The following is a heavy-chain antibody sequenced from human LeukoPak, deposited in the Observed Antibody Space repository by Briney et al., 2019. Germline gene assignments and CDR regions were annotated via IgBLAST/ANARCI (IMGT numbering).Heavy chain of an antibody. Sequence: GGSLRLSCAASGFTFSTNWMSWVRQAPGKGLEWVANIKQDGSDSYYVDSVKGRFTISRGNAKNSLYLQMNSLRAEDTAVYYCARDGPGISRYGMDVWGQGTTVTVSS. D-gene: IGHD6-13*01. CDR1: GFTFSTNW. J-gene: IGHJ6*02. CDR2: IKQDGSDS. CDR3: ARDGPGISRYGMDV. V-gene: IGHV3-7*01.